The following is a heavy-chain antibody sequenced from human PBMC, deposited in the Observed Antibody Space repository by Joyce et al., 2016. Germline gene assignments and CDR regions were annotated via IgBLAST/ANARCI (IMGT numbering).Heavy chain of an antibody. CDR2: IIPSSSFT. CDR3: ARGLAGLTMRTGGMDV. V-gene: IGHV3-21*01. J-gene: IGHJ6*02. CDR1: GFTFSTHS. Sequence: EVQLVEYGGGLVKPGGSLRLSSAASGFTFSTHSMNWVRKVPGKGLEWVSSIIPSSSFTYHADSVKGRFTIARDNAKNSLYLQMNRLRVEDTAVYYCARGLAGLTMRTGGMDVWGQGTTVAVSS. D-gene: IGHD3/OR15-3a*01.